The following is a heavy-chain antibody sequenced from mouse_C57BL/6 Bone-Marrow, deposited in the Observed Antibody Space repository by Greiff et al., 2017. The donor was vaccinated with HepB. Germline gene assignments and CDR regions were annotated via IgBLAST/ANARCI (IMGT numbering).Heavy chain of an antibody. D-gene: IGHD2-5*01. CDR2: IDPSDSET. CDR1: GYTFTSYW. CDR3: ARSTYYSNYDDYAMDY. V-gene: IGHV1-52*01. J-gene: IGHJ4*01. Sequence: QVQLQQPGAELVRPGSSVKLSCKASGYTFTSYWMHWVKQRPIQGLEWIGNIDPSDSETHYNQKFKDKATLTVDKSSSTAYMQLSSLTSEDSAVYYCARSTYYSNYDDYAMDYWGQGTSVTVSS.